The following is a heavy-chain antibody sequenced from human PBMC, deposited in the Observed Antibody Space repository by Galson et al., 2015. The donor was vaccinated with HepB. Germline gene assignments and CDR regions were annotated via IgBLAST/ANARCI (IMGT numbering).Heavy chain of an antibody. Sequence: LSLTCTVSGASISSYYWSWIRQPAGKGLEWIGRIYTSGSTNYNPSLKSRVTISLDTSKNQFSLKLSSVTAADTAVYYCASGDGATGSNYWGQGTLVTVSS. D-gene: IGHD1-26*01. CDR3: ASGDGATGSNY. V-gene: IGHV4-4*07. CDR1: GASISSYY. J-gene: IGHJ4*02. CDR2: IYTSGST.